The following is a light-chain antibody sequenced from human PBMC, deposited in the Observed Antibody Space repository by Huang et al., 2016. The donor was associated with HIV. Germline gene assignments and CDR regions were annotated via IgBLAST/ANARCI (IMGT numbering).Light chain of an antibody. CDR3: QQRSNWPPIT. Sequence: EIVLTQSPATLSLSPGERATLSCRASQSVSSYLAWYQQKPGQAPRLLIYDASERATGSPARFSGSGSGTDFTLTINSLEPEDFAVYYCQQRSNWPPITFGQGTRLEIK. CDR2: DAS. J-gene: IGKJ5*01. V-gene: IGKV3-11*01. CDR1: QSVSSY.